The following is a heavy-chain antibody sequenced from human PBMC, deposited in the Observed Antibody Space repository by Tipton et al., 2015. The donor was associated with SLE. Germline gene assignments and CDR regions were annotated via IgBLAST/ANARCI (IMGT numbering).Heavy chain of an antibody. D-gene: IGHD6-13*01. V-gene: IGHV4-59*08. CDR3: ARQPIAAAGTLNYFDY. Sequence: TLSLTCTVSGGSISSYYWSWIRQPPGKGLEWIGYIYYSGSTNYNPSLKSRVTISVDTSKNQFSLKLSSVTAADTAVYYCARQPIAAAGTLNYFDYWGQGTLVTVSS. CDR1: GGSISSYY. CDR2: IYYSGST. J-gene: IGHJ4*02.